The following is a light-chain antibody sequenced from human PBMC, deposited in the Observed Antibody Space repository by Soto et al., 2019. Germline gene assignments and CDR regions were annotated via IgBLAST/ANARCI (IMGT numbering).Light chain of an antibody. J-gene: IGKJ1*01. CDR2: DAS. CDR3: QHYNGYWT. Sequence: DIQMTQSPSTLSASVGDSVTITCRASKSVTKWLAWYQQKPGKAPNLLIYDASILESGVPSRLSGSGSGTEFTLTISSLHPTDFATYYCQHYNGYWTFGQGTKVDIK. V-gene: IGKV1-5*01. CDR1: KSVTKW.